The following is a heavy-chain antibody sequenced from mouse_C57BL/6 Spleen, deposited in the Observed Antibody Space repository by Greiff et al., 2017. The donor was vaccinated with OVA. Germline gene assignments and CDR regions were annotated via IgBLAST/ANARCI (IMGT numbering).Heavy chain of an antibody. D-gene: IGHD2-1*01. CDR2: IYPGDGDT. CDR3: ARDYYGNYVGNYAMDY. J-gene: IGHJ4*01. Sequence: QVQLKESGAELVKPGASVKISCKASGYAFSSYWMNWVKQRPGKGLEWIGQIYPGDGDTNYNGKFKGKATLTADKSSSTAYMQLSSLTSEDSAVYFCARDYYGNYVGNYAMDYWGQGTSVTVSS. CDR1: GYAFSSYW. V-gene: IGHV1-80*01.